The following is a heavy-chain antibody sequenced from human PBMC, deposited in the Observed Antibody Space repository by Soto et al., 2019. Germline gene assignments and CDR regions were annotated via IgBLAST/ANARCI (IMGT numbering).Heavy chain of an antibody. D-gene: IGHD3-16*01. CDR2: ISGDGVHT. V-gene: IGHV3-74*01. CDR1: GFTFSRYW. CDR3: ARDGLMHGPDMDQ. Sequence: EVQLAESGGGLIQPGGSLRLSCATSGFTFSRYWIHWVRQAPGEGLVWVSRISGDGVHTDYAESVKGRFTVSRDNAKNTLYLQMDSLRVEDTAMYHCARDGLMHGPDMDQWGQGILVTVSS. J-gene: IGHJ4*02.